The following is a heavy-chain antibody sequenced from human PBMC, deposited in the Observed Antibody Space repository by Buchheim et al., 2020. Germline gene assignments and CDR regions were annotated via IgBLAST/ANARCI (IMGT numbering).Heavy chain of an antibody. D-gene: IGHD4-23*01. V-gene: IGHV4-39*01. J-gene: IGHJ2*01. CDR1: GGSISSSSYY. CDR2: IYYSGST. Sequence: QLQLQESGPGLVKPSETLSLTCTVSGGSISSSSYYWGWIRQPPGKGLEWIGSIYYSGSTYYNPSLKSRFTISVDTSKTQFFLKLSSVTAADTAVYYCARLIIDDYGGNSGWYFDLWGRGTL. CDR3: ARLIIDDYGGNSGWYFDL.